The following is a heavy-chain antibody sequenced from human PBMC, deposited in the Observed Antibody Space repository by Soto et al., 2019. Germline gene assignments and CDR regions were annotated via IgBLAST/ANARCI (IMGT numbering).Heavy chain of an antibody. CDR1: GFTFSSYG. CDR3: AKDAGAVVVAASITYFDY. D-gene: IGHD2-15*01. V-gene: IGHV3-30*18. Sequence: QVQLVESGGGVVQPGRSLRLSCAASGFTFSSYGMHWVRQAPGKGLEWVAIISYHGSNKYYADSVKGRFTISRDSSKNTLYLQMNSLKAEDTAVYYCAKDAGAVVVAASITYFDYWGQGTLVTVSS. CDR2: ISYHGSNK. J-gene: IGHJ4*02.